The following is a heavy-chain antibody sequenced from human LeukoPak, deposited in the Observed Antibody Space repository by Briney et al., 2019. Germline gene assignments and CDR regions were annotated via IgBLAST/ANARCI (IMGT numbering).Heavy chain of an antibody. CDR1: GYSFTSYG. CDR3: AREGVPRAFDI. V-gene: IGHV1-18*01. Sequence: GESLKISCKGSGYSFTSYGISWVRQAPGQGLEWMGWISAYNGNTNYAQKLQGRVTMATDTSTSTAYMELRSLRSDDTAVYYCAREGVPRAFDIWGQGTMVTVSS. J-gene: IGHJ3*02. D-gene: IGHD3-10*01. CDR2: ISAYNGNT.